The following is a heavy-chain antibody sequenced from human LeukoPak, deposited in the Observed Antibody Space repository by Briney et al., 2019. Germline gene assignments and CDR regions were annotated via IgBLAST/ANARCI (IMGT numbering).Heavy chain of an antibody. D-gene: IGHD5-18*01. CDR1: GGSISSYY. CDR3: ARVTHTAKVRGYYYYMDV. Sequence: SETLSLTCTVSGGSISSYYWSWIRQPPGKGLEWIGYIYYSGSTNYNPSLKSRVTISVDTSKNQFSLKLSSVTAADTAVYYCARVTHTAKVRGYYYYMDVWGKGTTVTVSS. V-gene: IGHV4-59*01. J-gene: IGHJ6*03. CDR2: IYYSGST.